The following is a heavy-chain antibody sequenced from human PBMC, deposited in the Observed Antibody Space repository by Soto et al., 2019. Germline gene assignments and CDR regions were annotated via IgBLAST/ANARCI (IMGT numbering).Heavy chain of an antibody. CDR2: IYYSGST. CDR3: ARAKAPLYSSSWYWFDP. CDR1: GGSISSTSFY. D-gene: IGHD6-13*01. V-gene: IGHV4-39*01. Sequence: PSETLSLTCTVSGGSISSTSFYWGWIRQSPGKGLDWIGSIYYSGSTYYNPSLKSRLTISVDTSKKQFSLKLSSVTAADTAVYYCARAKAPLYSSSWYWFDPWGQGTLVTVSS. J-gene: IGHJ5*02.